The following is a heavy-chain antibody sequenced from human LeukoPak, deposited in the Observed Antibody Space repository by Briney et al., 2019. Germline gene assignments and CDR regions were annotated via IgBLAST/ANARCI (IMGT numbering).Heavy chain of an antibody. Sequence: GASVKVSCKASGYTFTSYAMNWVRQAPGQGLEWMGWISAYNGNTNYAQKLQGRVTMTTDTSTSTAYMELRSLRSDDTAVYYCARGRRITMIVVVQPQPFDYWGQGTLVTVSS. D-gene: IGHD3-22*01. CDR1: GYTFTSYA. CDR2: ISAYNGNT. CDR3: ARGRRITMIVVVQPQPFDY. V-gene: IGHV1-18*01. J-gene: IGHJ4*02.